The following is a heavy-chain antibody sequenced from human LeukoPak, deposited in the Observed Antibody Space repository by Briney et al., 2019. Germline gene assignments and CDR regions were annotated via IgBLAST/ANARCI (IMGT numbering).Heavy chain of an antibody. CDR3: ARDHRSGSGSGTQANDY. V-gene: IGHV3-48*02. Sequence: PGGSLRLSCAASGFTFSYYSMNRIRQAPEKGLEWVSYISSSSKTIYYADSVKGRFAISRDNAKKSLDLQMNSLRDEDTAVYYCARDHRSGSGSGTQANDYWGQGTLVTVSS. CDR1: GFTFSYYS. J-gene: IGHJ4*02. CDR2: ISSSSKTI. D-gene: IGHD3-10*01.